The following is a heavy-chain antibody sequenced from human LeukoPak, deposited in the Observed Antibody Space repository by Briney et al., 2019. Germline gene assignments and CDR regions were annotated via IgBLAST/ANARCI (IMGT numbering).Heavy chain of an antibody. CDR1: GFTFSHYG. Sequence: GRSLRLSCATSGFTFSHYGMHWVRQAPGKGLECVVVIWNDGTDKYYGDSVKGRFTISRDNSKNTVYLQMNSLRVEDTAVYYCAKDAQRGFDFSNSLESWGQGTLVTVSS. V-gene: IGHV3-33*06. J-gene: IGHJ4*02. CDR3: AKDAQRGFDFSNSLES. D-gene: IGHD4-11*01. CDR2: IWNDGTDK.